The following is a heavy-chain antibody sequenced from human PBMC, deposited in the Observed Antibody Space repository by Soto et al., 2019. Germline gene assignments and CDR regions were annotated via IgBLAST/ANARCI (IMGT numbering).Heavy chain of an antibody. CDR1: GYSFTSYW. CDR2: IYPGDSDT. Sequence: ESQTISCKGSGYSFTSYWIGWVRQMPGKGLEWMGIIYPGDSDTRYSPSFQGQVTISADKSISTAYLQWSRLKASDTAMYYCARHGTYYDFWSGPDVSFDPWGQGTMVTVSS. V-gene: IGHV5-51*01. CDR3: ARHGTYYDFWSGPDVSFDP. D-gene: IGHD3-3*01. J-gene: IGHJ5*02.